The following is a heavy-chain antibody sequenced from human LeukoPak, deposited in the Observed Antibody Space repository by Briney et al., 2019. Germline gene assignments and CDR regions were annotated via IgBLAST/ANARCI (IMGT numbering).Heavy chain of an antibody. CDR1: GYTFTGYY. D-gene: IGHD3-16*01. CDR3: ATQRGSYLWGTDFDY. J-gene: IGHJ4*02. CDR2: INTNSGDT. V-gene: IGHV1-2*02. Sequence: ASVKVSCKASGYTFTGYYMHWVRQAPGQGLEWMGWINTNSGDTKYAQKFQGRVTMTRDTSIRTAYMELRRLKSDDTAVYYCATQRGSYLWGTDFDYWGQGTLVTVSS.